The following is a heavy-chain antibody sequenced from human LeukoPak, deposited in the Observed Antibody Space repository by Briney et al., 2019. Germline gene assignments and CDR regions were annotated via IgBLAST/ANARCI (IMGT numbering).Heavy chain of an antibody. V-gene: IGHV3-15*01. CDR2: IKSKTDGGTT. D-gene: IGHD3-22*01. CDR1: GFTFSNAW. J-gene: IGHJ4*02. CDR3: TTDYYYDSSGYYQTTYYFDY. Sequence: GSLRLSCAASGFTFSNAWMSWVRQAPGKGLEWVGRIKSKTDGGTTDYAAPVKGRFTISRDDSKNTLYLQMNSLKTEDTAVYYCTTDYYYDSSGYYQTTYYFDYWGQGTLVTVPS.